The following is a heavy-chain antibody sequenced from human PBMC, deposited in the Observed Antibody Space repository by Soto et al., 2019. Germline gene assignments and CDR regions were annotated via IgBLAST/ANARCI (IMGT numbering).Heavy chain of an antibody. V-gene: IGHV1-2*02. CDR3: ARDYAETGIHLWYYFDY. J-gene: IGHJ4*02. Sequence: ASVKVSCKASGYTFTGYYMHWVRQAPGQGLEWMGWINPNSGGTNYAQKFQGRVTMTRDTSISTAYMELSRLRSDDTAVYYCARDYAETGIHLWYYFDYWGQGTLVPVSS. D-gene: IGHD5-18*01. CDR1: GYTFTGYY. CDR2: INPNSGGT.